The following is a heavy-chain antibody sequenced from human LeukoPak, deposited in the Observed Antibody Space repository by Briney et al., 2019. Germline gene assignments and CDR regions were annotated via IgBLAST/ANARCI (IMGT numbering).Heavy chain of an antibody. CDR2: ISGSGGST. D-gene: IGHD1-26*01. Sequence: SGGSLRLSCAGSGFTVSSSYMSWVRQAPGKGLEWVSAISGSGGSTYYADSVKGRFTISRDNSKNTLYLQMNSLRAEDTAVYYCAKDSRETVYYYYGMDVWGQGTTVTVSS. V-gene: IGHV3-23*01. J-gene: IGHJ6*02. CDR1: GFTVSSSY. CDR3: AKDSRETVYYYYGMDV.